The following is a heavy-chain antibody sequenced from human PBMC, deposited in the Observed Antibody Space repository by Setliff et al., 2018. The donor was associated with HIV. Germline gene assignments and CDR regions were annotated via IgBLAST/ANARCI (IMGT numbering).Heavy chain of an antibody. J-gene: IGHJ6*03. V-gene: IGHV4-39*02. CDR1: GASISSSSHH. CDR3: ARDTYISGNHYYYYYIDV. CDR2: IYYTGST. D-gene: IGHD3-10*01. Sequence: SETLSLTCTVSGASISSSSHHWAWIRQPPGKGLEYIGNIYYTGSTHHNPSLESRVATSVDTSKNQFSLKLSSVTAADTAVYYCARDTYISGNHYYYYYIDVWGKGTTVTVSS.